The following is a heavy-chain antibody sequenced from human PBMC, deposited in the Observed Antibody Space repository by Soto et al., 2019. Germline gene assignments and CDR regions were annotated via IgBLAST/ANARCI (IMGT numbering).Heavy chain of an antibody. D-gene: IGHD2-15*01. V-gene: IGHV3-7*01. Sequence: PGGSLRLSCAASGFMFSVYWMSWVRQAPGKGLEWVANIKQDGSEIHYVDSVKGRFTISRDNAKNSLYLQMDSLRAEDTVVYYCAYCNGGSCFEYFQHWGQGTLVTVSS. CDR3: AYCNGGSCFEYFQH. CDR1: GFMFSVYW. CDR2: IKQDGSEI. J-gene: IGHJ1*01.